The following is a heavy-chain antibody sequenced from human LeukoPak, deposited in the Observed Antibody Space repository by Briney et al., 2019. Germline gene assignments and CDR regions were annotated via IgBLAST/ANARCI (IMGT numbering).Heavy chain of an antibody. Sequence: QSGGSLRLSCAASGFTFSSYTMHWVRQAPGKGLEWVAVISYDGSNKYYADSVKGRFTISRDNSKNTLYLQMNSLRAEDTAVYYCARSHRYCSGGSCYSAGYYYYGMDVWGQGTTVTVSS. CDR2: ISYDGSNK. CDR3: ARSHRYCSGGSCYSAGYYYYGMDV. V-gene: IGHV3-30*04. D-gene: IGHD2-15*01. CDR1: GFTFSSYT. J-gene: IGHJ6*02.